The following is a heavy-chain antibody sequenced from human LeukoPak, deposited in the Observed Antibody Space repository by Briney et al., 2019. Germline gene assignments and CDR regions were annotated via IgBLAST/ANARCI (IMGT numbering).Heavy chain of an antibody. Sequence: ASVKVSCKASGYTFTSYYMHWVRQAPGQGLEWMGIINPSGGSTSYAQKFQGRVTMTRDTSTSTVYMELSSLRSEDTAVYYCARAPAMVRGVRGYFQHWGQGTLVTVSS. D-gene: IGHD3-10*01. J-gene: IGHJ1*01. CDR2: INPSGGST. CDR3: ARAPAMVRGVRGYFQH. V-gene: IGHV1-46*01. CDR1: GYTFTSYY.